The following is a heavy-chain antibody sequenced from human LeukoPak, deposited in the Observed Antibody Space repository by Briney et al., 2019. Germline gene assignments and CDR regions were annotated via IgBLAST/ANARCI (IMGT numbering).Heavy chain of an antibody. Sequence: GGSLRLSCAASGFTFSSYAMSWVRQAPGKGLEWVSVISGSGGSTYYADSVKGRFTISRDNSKNTLYLQMNSLRAEDTAVYYCAKDQAMRFLEWLLTAFDIWGQGTMVTVSS. D-gene: IGHD3-3*01. V-gene: IGHV3-23*01. CDR2: ISGSGGST. CDR1: GFTFSSYA. J-gene: IGHJ3*02. CDR3: AKDQAMRFLEWLLTAFDI.